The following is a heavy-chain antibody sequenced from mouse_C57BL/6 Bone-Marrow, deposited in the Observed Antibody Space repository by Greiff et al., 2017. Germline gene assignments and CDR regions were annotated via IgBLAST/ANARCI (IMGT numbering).Heavy chain of an antibody. V-gene: IGHV1-82*01. D-gene: IGHD1-1*01. Sequence: QVQLKQSGPELVKPGASVKISCKASGYAFSSSWMNWVKQRPGKGLEWIGRIYPGDGDTNYNGKFKGKATLTVDKSSSTAYMQLSSLTSEDSAVYFCVIGLLRCWFEYWDRGKSITVTS. CDR2: IYPGDGDT. CDR1: GYAFSSSW. CDR3: VIGLLRCWFEY. J-gene: IGHJ2*03.